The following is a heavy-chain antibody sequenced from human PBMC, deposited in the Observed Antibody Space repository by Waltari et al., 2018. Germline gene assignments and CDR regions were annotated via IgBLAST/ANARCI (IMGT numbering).Heavy chain of an antibody. CDR2: INHSGST. J-gene: IGHJ3*02. CDR1: GGSFRGYY. V-gene: IGHV4-34*01. CDR3: ARGCSSSWYGAFDI. D-gene: IGHD6-13*01. Sequence: QVQLQQWGAGLLKPSETLSLTCAVYGGSFRGYYWSWIRPPPGKGLEWIGEINHSGSTNDNPSLKSRVTISVDTSKNQFSLKLSSVTAADTAVYYCARGCSSSWYGAFDIWGQGTMVTVSS.